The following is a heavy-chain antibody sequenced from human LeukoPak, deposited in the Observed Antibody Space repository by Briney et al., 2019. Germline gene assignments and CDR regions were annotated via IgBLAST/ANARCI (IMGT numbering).Heavy chain of an antibody. CDR2: ISYDGSNK. Sequence: GGSLRLSCAASGFTFSSYGMHWVRQAPGKGLEWVAVISYDGSNKYYADSVKGRFTISRDNSKNTLYLQMNSLRAEDTAVYYCAKLGDYYDSSGYESHTDYWGQGTLVTVSS. CDR3: AKLGDYYDSSGYESHTDY. J-gene: IGHJ4*02. D-gene: IGHD3-22*01. CDR1: GFTFSSYG. V-gene: IGHV3-30*18.